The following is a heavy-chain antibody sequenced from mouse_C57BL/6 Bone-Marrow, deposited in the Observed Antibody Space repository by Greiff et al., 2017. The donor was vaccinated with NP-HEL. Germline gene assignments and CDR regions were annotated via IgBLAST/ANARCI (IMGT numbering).Heavy chain of an antibody. CDR1: GFTFSSYA. J-gene: IGHJ2*01. V-gene: IGHV5-4*01. CDR2: ISNGGSYT. D-gene: IGHD1-1*01. Sequence: EVQRVESGGGLVKPGGSLKLSCAASGFTFSSYAMSWVRQTPEKRLEWVATISNGGSYTYYPDNVKGRFTISRDNAKNTLYLQMSHLKSEDTAMYYCARGGAYYYGSSYYFDYWGQGTTLTVSS. CDR3: ARGGAYYYGSSYYFDY.